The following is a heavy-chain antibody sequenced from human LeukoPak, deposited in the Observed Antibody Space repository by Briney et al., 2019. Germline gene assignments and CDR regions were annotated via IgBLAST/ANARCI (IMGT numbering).Heavy chain of an antibody. CDR2: ISAYNGNT. D-gene: IGHD4-17*01. CDR3: AREEDYGDYVDWFDP. CDR1: GYTFTSYG. V-gene: IGHV1-18*01. Sequence: GASVKVSCKASGYTFTSYGIGWVRQAPVQGLEWMGWISAYNGNTNYAQKLQGRVTMTTDTSTSTAYMELRSLRSDDTAVYYCAREEDYGDYVDWFDPWGQGTLVTVSS. J-gene: IGHJ5*02.